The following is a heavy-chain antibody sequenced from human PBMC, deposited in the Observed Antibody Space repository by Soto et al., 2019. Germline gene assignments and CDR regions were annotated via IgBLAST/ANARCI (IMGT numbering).Heavy chain of an antibody. CDR2: VNHGGTS. J-gene: IGHJ6*02. V-gene: IGHV4-34*01. D-gene: IGHD3-10*01. Sequence: SETLSLTCAVHGGSFSGYYWDWIRQPPGKGLEWIGEVNHGGTSKYNPSIKSRTIISEDTSKNQISKKLTSVTAEDTDIYFCASSSFLRSGDLFHGLDVWGQGTTVT. CDR1: GGSFSGYY. CDR3: ASSSFLRSGDLFHGLDV.